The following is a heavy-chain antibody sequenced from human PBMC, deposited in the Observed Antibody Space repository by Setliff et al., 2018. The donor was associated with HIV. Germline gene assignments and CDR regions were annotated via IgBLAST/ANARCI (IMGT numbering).Heavy chain of an antibody. CDR2: IYTSGST. CDR1: GASISGFY. Sequence: SETLSLTCTVSGASISGFYWSWIRQPPGKGLQWIGYIYTSGSTNYNPSLKSRVTISVDTSKNQSSLKLSSVTAADTAVYYCARGLSFYDPGGFDYWGQGTLVTVSS. D-gene: IGHD3-22*01. J-gene: IGHJ4*02. CDR3: ARGLSFYDPGGFDY. V-gene: IGHV4-4*09.